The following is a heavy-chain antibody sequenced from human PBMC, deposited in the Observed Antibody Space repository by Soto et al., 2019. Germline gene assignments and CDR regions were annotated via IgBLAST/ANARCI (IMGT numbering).Heavy chain of an antibody. CDR1: GYTFTGYY. Sequence: GASVKVSCKASGYTFTGYYMHWVRQAPGQGLEWMGWINPNSGGTNYAQKFQGWVTMTRDTSISTAYMELSRLRSDDTAVYYCARSLYGSGNWFDPWGQGTLVTVSS. J-gene: IGHJ5*02. CDR2: INPNSGGT. V-gene: IGHV1-2*04. D-gene: IGHD3-10*01. CDR3: ARSLYGSGNWFDP.